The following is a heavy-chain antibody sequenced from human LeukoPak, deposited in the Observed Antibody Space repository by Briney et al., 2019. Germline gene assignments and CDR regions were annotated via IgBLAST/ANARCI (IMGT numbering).Heavy chain of an antibody. J-gene: IGHJ4*02. CDR3: ANCRTSDTIIPFDY. CDR2: IYSGGST. D-gene: IGHD5-18*01. Sequence: GGSLRLSCAASGFTVSSNYMSWVRQAPGKGLEWVSVIYSGGSTYYADSVKGRFTISRDNSENTLYLQMNSLRAEDTAIYYCANCRTSDTIIPFDYWGQGTLVTVSS. CDR1: GFTVSSNY. V-gene: IGHV3-53*01.